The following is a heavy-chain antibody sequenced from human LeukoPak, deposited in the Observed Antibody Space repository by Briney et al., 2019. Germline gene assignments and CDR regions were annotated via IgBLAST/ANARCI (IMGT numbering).Heavy chain of an antibody. J-gene: IGHJ4*02. Sequence: PGGSLRLSCAASGFTLSSYWMSWVRQAPGKGLEWVANIKQDGSEKYYVDSVKGRFTISRDNAKNSLYLQLNSLRAEDTAVYYCARSPYTSGWYGVGYWGQGTLVTVSS. V-gene: IGHV3-7*01. CDR1: GFTLSSYW. CDR3: ARSPYTSGWYGVGY. CDR2: IKQDGSEK. D-gene: IGHD6-19*01.